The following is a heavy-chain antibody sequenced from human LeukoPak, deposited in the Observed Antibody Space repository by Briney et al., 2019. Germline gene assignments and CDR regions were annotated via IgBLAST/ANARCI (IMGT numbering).Heavy chain of an antibody. CDR2: ITNSGGTT. CDR1: GLAFSSHA. J-gene: IGHJ4*02. D-gene: IGHD3-3*01. CDR3: ASEPHTIFGVVIIRGLDY. V-gene: IGHV3-23*01. Sequence: GGSLRLSCGAFGLAFSSHAMTWVRQAPGKGLEWVAGITNSGGTTYHAESVKGRFTISRDNSKNTLYLQMNSLRAEDTAVYYCASEPHTIFGVVIIRGLDYWGQGTLVTVSS.